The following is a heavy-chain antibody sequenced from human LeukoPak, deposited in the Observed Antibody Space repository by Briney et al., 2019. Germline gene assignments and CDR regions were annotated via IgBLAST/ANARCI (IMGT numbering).Heavy chain of an antibody. J-gene: IGHJ3*02. CDR2: ISGSGGST. CDR3: AKDSVGGSDAFDI. CDR1: GFTFSSYA. V-gene: IGHV3-23*01. D-gene: IGHD1-26*01. Sequence: PGGSLRLSCAASGFTFSSYAMSCVRQAPGKGLEWVSAISGSGGSTYYADSVKGRFTISRDNSKNTLYLQMNSLRAEDTAVYYCAKDSVGGSDAFDIWGQGTMVTVSS.